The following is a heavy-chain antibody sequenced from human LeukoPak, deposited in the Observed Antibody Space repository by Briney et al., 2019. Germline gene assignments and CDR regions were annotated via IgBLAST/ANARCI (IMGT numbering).Heavy chain of an antibody. D-gene: IGHD1-26*01. CDR2: INRDGSSS. J-gene: IGHJ4*02. V-gene: IGHV3-74*01. Sequence: GGSLRLSCAASGFTFSSYWMHWVRQSPGKGLVLVSHINRDGSSSTYADSVKGRFTISRDNAKNTLYLQMNSLRAEDTAVYYCVRNGVGALPLDYWGQGTLVTVSS. CDR3: VRNGVGALPLDY. CDR1: GFTFSSYW.